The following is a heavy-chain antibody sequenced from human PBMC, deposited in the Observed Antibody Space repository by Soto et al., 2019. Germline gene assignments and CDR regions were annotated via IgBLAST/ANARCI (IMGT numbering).Heavy chain of an antibody. CDR1: GGSLNDYY. D-gene: IGHD3-10*01. CDR2: IYTSGST. CDR3: ARSNYRSGSYGYGLDV. V-gene: IGHV4-4*07. J-gene: IGHJ6*02. Sequence: SETLSLTCAVSGGSLNDYYWGWIRQPAGKGLGGIGRIYTSGSTNYNPSLKSRVTMSVDTSKSQSSLKRSSVTAADTAMYYCARSNYRSGSYGYGLDVWGQGTTVTVSS.